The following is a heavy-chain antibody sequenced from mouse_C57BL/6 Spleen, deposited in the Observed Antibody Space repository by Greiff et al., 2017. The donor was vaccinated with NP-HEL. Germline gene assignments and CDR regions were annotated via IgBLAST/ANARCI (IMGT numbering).Heavy chain of an antibody. Sequence: VQLQQSGPELVKPGASVKISCKASGYTFTDYYMNWVKQSHGKSLEWIGDINPNNGGTSYNQKFKGKATLTVDKSSSTAYMELRSLTSEDSAVYYCARAPYSNYYFDYWGQGTTLTVSS. D-gene: IGHD2-5*01. CDR1: GYTFTDYY. CDR2: INPNNGGT. V-gene: IGHV1-26*01. CDR3: ARAPYSNYYFDY. J-gene: IGHJ2*01.